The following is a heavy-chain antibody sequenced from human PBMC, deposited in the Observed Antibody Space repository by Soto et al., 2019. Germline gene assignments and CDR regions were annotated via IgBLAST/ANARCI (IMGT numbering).Heavy chain of an antibody. CDR1: GGSISSSSYY. CDR3: ARGPYYYDSSGPWGYFDL. V-gene: IGHV4-39*01. J-gene: IGHJ2*01. Sequence: SETLSLTCTVSGGSISSSSYYWGWIRQPPGKGLEWIGSIYYSGSTYYNPSLKSRVTISVDTSKNQFSLKLSSVTAADTAVYYCARGPYYYDSSGPWGYFDLWGRGTLVTVSS. D-gene: IGHD3-22*01. CDR2: IYYSGST.